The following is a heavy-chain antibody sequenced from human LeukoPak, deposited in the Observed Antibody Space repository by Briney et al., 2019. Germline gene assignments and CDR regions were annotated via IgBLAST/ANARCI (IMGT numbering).Heavy chain of an antibody. J-gene: IGHJ3*02. CDR3: ARDPGWSPCDI. Sequence: GGSLRLSCVASGFSFTSYWMSWVRQAPGKGLEFVANINQDGGTKNYVDSVKGRFTISRDNAENSLYLQMSSLRAEDTALYYCARDPGWSPCDIWGQGIMVTVSS. V-gene: IGHV3-7*01. CDR1: GFSFTSYW. D-gene: IGHD2-15*01. CDR2: INQDGGTK.